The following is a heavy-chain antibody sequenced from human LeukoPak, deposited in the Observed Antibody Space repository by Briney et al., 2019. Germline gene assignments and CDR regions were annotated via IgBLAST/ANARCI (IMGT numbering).Heavy chain of an antibody. J-gene: IGHJ6*03. D-gene: IGHD6-19*01. CDR1: GYSISSGYY. CDR2: IYHSGST. Sequence: NSSETLSLTCTVSGYSISSGYYWGWIRQPPGKGLEWIGSIYHSGSTYYNPSLKSRVTISVDTSKNQFSLKLSSVTAADTAVYYCARKAVAGYMDVWGKGTTVTVSS. CDR3: ARKAVAGYMDV. V-gene: IGHV4-38-2*02.